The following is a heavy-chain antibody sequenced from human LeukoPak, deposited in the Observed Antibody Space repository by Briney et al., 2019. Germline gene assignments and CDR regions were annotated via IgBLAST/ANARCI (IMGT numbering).Heavy chain of an antibody. CDR3: ARGESVIRITYP. J-gene: IGHJ4*02. V-gene: IGHV1-2*02. CDR2: IHPISGAT. CDR1: GYTFTDSS. D-gene: IGHD3-16*01. Sequence: ASVKVSCKASGYTFTDSSIHWVRQAPGQGLEWLGWIHPISGATHYKQKFQGRVILTRDTSIGTAYMEVTRLTPDDTAVYYCARGESVIRITYPWGQGAQVTVSS.